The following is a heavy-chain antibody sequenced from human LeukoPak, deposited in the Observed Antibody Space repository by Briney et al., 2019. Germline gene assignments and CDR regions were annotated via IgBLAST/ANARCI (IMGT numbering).Heavy chain of an antibody. J-gene: IGHJ4*02. CDR1: GYIFTNYG. D-gene: IGHD6-13*01. V-gene: IGHV1-18*01. CDR2: INPYNGNT. CDR3: ARVTGSSISSRSLLY. Sequence: GASVKVSCKASGYIFTNYGISWVRQAPGQGLEWMGQINPYNGNTNYVQKVQGRVTMTTDTSTYTAYMELRSLASDDTATYFCARVTGSSISSRSLLYWGQGTLVTVS.